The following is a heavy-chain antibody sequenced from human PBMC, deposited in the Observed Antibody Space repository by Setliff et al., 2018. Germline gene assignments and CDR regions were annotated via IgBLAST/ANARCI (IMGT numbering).Heavy chain of an antibody. Sequence: SETLSLTCTVSGGYIARSYFYWGWIRQSPGKGLEWIGTMYYSGKTFYMPSLQSRVTISADTSTNQLSLKLSSVTAADTAVYYCARARSGDYSDSTGYLDYWGQGTLVTVSS. CDR1: GGYIARSYFY. CDR3: ARARSGDYSDSTGYLDY. D-gene: IGHD3-22*01. CDR2: MYYSGKT. J-gene: IGHJ4*02. V-gene: IGHV4-39*01.